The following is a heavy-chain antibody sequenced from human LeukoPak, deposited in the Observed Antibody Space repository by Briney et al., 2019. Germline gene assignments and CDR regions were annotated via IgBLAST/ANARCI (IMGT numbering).Heavy chain of an antibody. CDR1: GYTFRNNG. CDR2: IRVDSGHT. J-gene: IGHJ4*02. Sequence: ASVKVSFKASGYTFRNNGISWVRQAPGQGLEWMGWIRVDSGHTNYAQKFQGRVIMTRDTFTRTVYMELRSLTSDDTAVYYCARDRSNSDYWGQGTLVTVSS. D-gene: IGHD1-26*01. CDR3: ARDRSNSDY. V-gene: IGHV1-18*01.